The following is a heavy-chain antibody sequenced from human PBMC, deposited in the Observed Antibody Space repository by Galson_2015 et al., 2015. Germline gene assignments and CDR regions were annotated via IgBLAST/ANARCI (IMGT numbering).Heavy chain of an antibody. J-gene: IGHJ3*02. CDR3: ARDSCGYCSGGSCYWGAFDI. Sequence: SLRLSCAASGFTFSSYGMHWVRQAPGKGLEWVAVIWYDGSNKYYADSVKGRFTISRDNSKNTLYLQMNSLRAEDTAVYYCARDSCGYCSGGSCYWGAFDIWGQGTMVTVSS. V-gene: IGHV3-33*01. CDR1: GFTFSSYG. CDR2: IWYDGSNK. D-gene: IGHD2-15*01.